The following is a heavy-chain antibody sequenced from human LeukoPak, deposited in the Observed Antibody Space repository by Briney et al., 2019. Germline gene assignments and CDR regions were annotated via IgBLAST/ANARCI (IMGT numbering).Heavy chain of an antibody. D-gene: IGHD6-19*01. CDR2: IYTSGST. CDR3: ARVGIAVAGKVPYYYYGMDV. Sequence: PSQTLSLTCTVSGGSISSGSYYWSWIRQPAGKGLEWIGRIYTSGSTNYNPSLKSRVTISVDTSKNQFSLKLSSVTAADTAVYYCARVGIAVAGKVPYYYYGMDVWGQGTTVTVSS. CDR1: GGSISSGSYY. V-gene: IGHV4-61*02. J-gene: IGHJ6*02.